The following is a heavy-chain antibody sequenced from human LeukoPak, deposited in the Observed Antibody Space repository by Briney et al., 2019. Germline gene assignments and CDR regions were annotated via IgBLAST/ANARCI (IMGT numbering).Heavy chain of an antibody. D-gene: IGHD3-10*01. J-gene: IGHJ4*02. CDR2: ISSNGGST. CDR3: ARRNYYASGTYFDY. CDR1: GFTFSNDA. Sequence: PGRSLRLSCAASGFTFSNDAIHWVRQAPGKGLEYVSAISSNGGSTYYAKSVKGRFTISRDNSKNTVYLQMGSLRAEDMAVYYCARRNYYASGTYFDYRGQGTLVTVSS. V-gene: IGHV3-64*01.